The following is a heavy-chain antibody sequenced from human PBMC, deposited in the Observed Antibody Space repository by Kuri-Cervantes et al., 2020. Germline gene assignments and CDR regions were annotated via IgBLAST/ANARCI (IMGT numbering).Heavy chain of an antibody. Sequence: GGSLRLSCAASGFTFSSYSMNWVRQAPGKGLEWVSSISSSSSYIYYADSVKGRFTISRDNAKNSLYLQMNSLRAEDTAVYYRARDDILTGYYLLGAFDIWGQGTMVTVSS. CDR1: GFTFSSYS. V-gene: IGHV3-21*01. CDR3: ARDDILTGYYLLGAFDI. CDR2: ISSSSSYI. D-gene: IGHD3-9*01. J-gene: IGHJ3*02.